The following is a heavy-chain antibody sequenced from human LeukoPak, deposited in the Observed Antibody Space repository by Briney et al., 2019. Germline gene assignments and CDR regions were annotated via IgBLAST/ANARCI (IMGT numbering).Heavy chain of an antibody. D-gene: IGHD2-15*01. V-gene: IGHV3-23*01. CDR2: ISGSGGCT. CDR1: GFPFSSYA. CDR3: AKVGTYCSGGSCYYEDAFDI. J-gene: IGHJ3*02. Sequence: GSLRLSCAASGFPFSSYAMSWVRQAPGKGLEWVSAISGSGGCTYYADSVKGRFTISRDDSKNTLYLQMNSLRAEDTAVYYCAKVGTYCSGGSCYYEDAFDIWGQGTMVTVSS.